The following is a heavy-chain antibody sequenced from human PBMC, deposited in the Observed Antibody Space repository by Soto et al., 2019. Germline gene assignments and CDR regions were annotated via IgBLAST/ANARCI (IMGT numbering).Heavy chain of an antibody. V-gene: IGHV4-59*01. Sequence: QVQLQESGPGLVKPSETLSLTCTVSGGSISSYYWSWIRQPPGKGLEWIGYIYYSGSTNYNPSLKSRVSISVDTSTNQYSLKLSSVTAADTAVYYCARTRERLDISSGFDYWGQGTLVTVSS. CDR1: GGSISSYY. D-gene: IGHD6-6*01. CDR2: IYYSGST. J-gene: IGHJ4*02. CDR3: ARTRERLDISSGFDY.